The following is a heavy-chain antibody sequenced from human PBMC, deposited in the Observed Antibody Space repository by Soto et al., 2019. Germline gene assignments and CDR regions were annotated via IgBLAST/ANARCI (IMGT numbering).Heavy chain of an antibody. CDR2: MNHDGSDR. V-gene: IGHV3-7*01. Sequence: GGSLRLSCAVFGFKFRDYWMSWARQAPGKGLEWVANMNHDGSDRKYVDSVKGRFSISRDNAKNSLYLEMNSLRDEDTAVYYCGRDGYDFAVDVWGQGTTVTVSS. CDR1: GFKFRDYW. D-gene: IGHD1-1*01. CDR3: GRDGYDFAVDV. J-gene: IGHJ6*02.